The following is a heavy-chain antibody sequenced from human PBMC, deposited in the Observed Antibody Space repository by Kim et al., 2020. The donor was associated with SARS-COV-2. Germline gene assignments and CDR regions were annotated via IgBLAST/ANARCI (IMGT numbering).Heavy chain of an antibody. CDR2: IWPADSDT. CDR1: AYTFTSYW. V-gene: IGHV5-51*01. Sequence: GESLKISCKASAYTFTSYWIAWVRQMPGKGLEWMGIIWPADSDTRYSPSFQGQVTISADKSIRTAYLQWRGLKASDTAIYYCARSGTSRFDTWGQGTLVTVSS. D-gene: IGHD2-2*01. J-gene: IGHJ5*02. CDR3: ARSGTSRFDT.